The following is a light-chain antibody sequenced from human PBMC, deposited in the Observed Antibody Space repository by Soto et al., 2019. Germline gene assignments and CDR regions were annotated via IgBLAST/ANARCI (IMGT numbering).Light chain of an antibody. Sequence: DIQMTQTPSSLSESVRHRVTITCRASQTISSWLAWYQQKPGKAPKLLIYDVSTLGSGVPARFSGSGSGTDFTLTISSLHPDDFATYYCQQCNAFWTFGQGTKV. CDR1: QTISSW. CDR2: DVS. CDR3: QQCNAFWT. V-gene: IGKV1-5*01. J-gene: IGKJ1*01.